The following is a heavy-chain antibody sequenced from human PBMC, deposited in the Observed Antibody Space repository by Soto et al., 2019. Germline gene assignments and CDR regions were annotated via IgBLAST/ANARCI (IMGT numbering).Heavy chain of an antibody. J-gene: IGHJ5*02. CDR2: IIPIFGTA. CDR1: GGTFSSYA. D-gene: IGHD2-2*01. CDR3: ARKPMGYYCSSTSCSLGWFDP. V-gene: IGHV1-69*13. Sequence: SVKVSCKASGGTFSSYAISWVRQAPGQGLEWMGGIIPIFGTANYAQKFQGRVTITADESTSTAYMELSSLRSEDTAVYYCARKPMGYYCSSTSCSLGWFDPWGQGXLVTVYS.